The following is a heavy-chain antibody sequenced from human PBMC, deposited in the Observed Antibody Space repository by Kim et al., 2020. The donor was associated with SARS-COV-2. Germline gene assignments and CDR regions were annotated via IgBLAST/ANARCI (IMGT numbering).Heavy chain of an antibody. CDR3: ARARSITMIVAVITYFDY. Sequence: LKSRVTISVDTSKNQFSLKLSSVTAADTAAYHCARARSITMIVAVITYFDYWGQGTLVTVSS. V-gene: IGHV4-31*02. D-gene: IGHD3-22*01. J-gene: IGHJ4*02.